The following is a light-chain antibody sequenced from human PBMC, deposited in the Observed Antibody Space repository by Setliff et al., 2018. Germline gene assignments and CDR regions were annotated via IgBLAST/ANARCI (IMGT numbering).Light chain of an antibody. Sequence: QSALTQPASVSGSPGQTNTISCTGASSDVGAYNFVSWYQQHPGKAPKLIIYEVTNRPSGVSNRFSGSKSGNTASLTISGLQAEDEADYYCYSYTSSSTLLFGTGTKGTVL. CDR3: YSYTSSSTLL. CDR2: EVT. V-gene: IGLV2-14*01. J-gene: IGLJ1*01. CDR1: SSDVGAYNF.